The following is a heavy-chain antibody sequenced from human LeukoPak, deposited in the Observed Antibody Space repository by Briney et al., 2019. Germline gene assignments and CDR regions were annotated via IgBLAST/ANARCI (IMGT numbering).Heavy chain of an antibody. CDR3: ARVQSGVILAFDI. CDR2: IKADGSEK. J-gene: IGHJ3*02. CDR1: GFIFSNYW. V-gene: IGHV3-7*03. D-gene: IGHD7-27*01. Sequence: GGSLRPSCAASGFIFSNYWMSWVRQAPGKGLEWVANIKADGSEKYYVDSVKGRFTTSRDNSQKSLNLQMNSLRPEDTAVYYCARVQSGVILAFDIWGQGTMVTVSS.